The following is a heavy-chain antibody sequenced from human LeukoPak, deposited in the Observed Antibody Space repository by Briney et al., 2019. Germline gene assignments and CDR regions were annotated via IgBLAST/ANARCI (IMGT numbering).Heavy chain of an antibody. CDR3: AKDLACSGGSCFFDY. D-gene: IGHD2-15*01. CDR2: ISGSGGST. J-gene: IGHJ4*02. V-gene: IGHV3-23*01. Sequence: GGSLRLSCAASGFAFSSYAMSWVRQAPGKGPEWVSAISGSGGSTYYADSVKGRFTISRDNSKNTLYLQMNSLRAEDTAVYYCAKDLACSGGSCFFDYWGQGTLVTVSS. CDR1: GFAFSSYA.